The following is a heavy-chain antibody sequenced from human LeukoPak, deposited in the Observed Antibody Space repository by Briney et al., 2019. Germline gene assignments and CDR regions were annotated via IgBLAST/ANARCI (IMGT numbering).Heavy chain of an antibody. V-gene: IGHV4-39*07. D-gene: IGHD3-10*01. CDR2: IYYSGST. CDR3: ARGGYYGLGNDLRFDP. Sequence: NTSETLSLTCTVSGGSISSSSYYWGWIRQPPGKGLEWIGSIYYSGSTYYNPSLKSRVTISVDTSKNQFSLKLRSVTAADTAVYYCARGGYYGLGNDLRFDPWGQGTLVTVSS. CDR1: GGSISSSSYY. J-gene: IGHJ5*02.